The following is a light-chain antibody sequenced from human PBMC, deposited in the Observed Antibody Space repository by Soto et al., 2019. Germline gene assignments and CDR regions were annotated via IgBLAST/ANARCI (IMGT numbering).Light chain of an antibody. CDR1: QGISSY. CDR2: DAA. CDR3: QQLKKYPLT. V-gene: IGKV1-9*01. J-gene: IGKJ4*01. Sequence: IQLTQSPSSLSASVGDRVTNTCRASQGISSYLGWYQQKPGKAPKLLIYDAATLQSGVPSRFSGSGSGTDFTLTITSLQPEDFATYYCQQLKKYPLTFGGGTKVEIK.